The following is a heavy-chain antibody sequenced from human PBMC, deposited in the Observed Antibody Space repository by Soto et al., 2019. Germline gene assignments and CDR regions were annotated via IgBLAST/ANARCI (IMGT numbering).Heavy chain of an antibody. CDR2: IYSGDST. Sequence: EVQLVESGGGLVQPGGSLRLSCAASGVTVSSNYMTWVRQAPGKGLEWVSVIYSGDSTYYADSVKGRFTISRDNSKNTLYLQMNSLRAEDTAVYYCARDRSALLAFDIWGQGTMVTVSS. CDR3: ARDRSALLAFDI. V-gene: IGHV3-66*01. J-gene: IGHJ3*02. CDR1: GVTVSSNY.